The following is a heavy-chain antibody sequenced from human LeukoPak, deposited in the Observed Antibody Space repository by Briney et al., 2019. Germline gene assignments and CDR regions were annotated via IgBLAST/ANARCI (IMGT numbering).Heavy chain of an antibody. J-gene: IGHJ6*02. Sequence: GGSLRLSCAAAGFTFSSYAMNWVRQAPGKGLEWVSGISGNDDTTYYADSVKGRFTISRDNSKNTLYLQMNSLRAEDAAVYYCAKRSRRLTIVRGVPREDVWGQGTTVTVSS. CDR3: AKRSRRLTIVRGVPREDV. CDR1: GFTFSSYA. V-gene: IGHV3-23*01. CDR2: ISGNDDTT. D-gene: IGHD3-10*01.